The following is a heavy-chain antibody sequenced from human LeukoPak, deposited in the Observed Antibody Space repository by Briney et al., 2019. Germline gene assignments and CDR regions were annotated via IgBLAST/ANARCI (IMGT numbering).Heavy chain of an antibody. Sequence: GGSLRLSCAASGFTFSTYWMHWVRQAPGKGQVWVSRIKSDGSTNYADSVKGRFTISRDNAKNTVSLQMNSLRPEDTGVYYCARAPSEIGGYYPEYFRHWGQGTLVTVSS. J-gene: IGHJ1*01. CDR3: ARAPSEIGGYYPEYFRH. D-gene: IGHD3-22*01. V-gene: IGHV3-74*01. CDR2: IKSDGST. CDR1: GFTFSTYW.